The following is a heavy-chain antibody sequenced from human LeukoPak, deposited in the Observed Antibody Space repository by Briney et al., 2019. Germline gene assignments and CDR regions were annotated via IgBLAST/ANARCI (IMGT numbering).Heavy chain of an antibody. Sequence: GGSLRLSCAASGFTFSSYSMNWVRQAPGKGLEWVSYVSSSTNTIYYADSVKGRFTISRDNAKNSLFLQMNSLRAEDTAVYYCVRGDSRDYWGQGTLVTVSA. CDR2: VSSSTNTI. CDR3: VRGDSRDY. CDR1: GFTFSSYS. J-gene: IGHJ4*02. V-gene: IGHV3-48*01. D-gene: IGHD3-22*01.